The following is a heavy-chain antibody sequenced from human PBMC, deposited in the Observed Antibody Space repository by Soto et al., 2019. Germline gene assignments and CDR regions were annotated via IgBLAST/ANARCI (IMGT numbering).Heavy chain of an antibody. J-gene: IGHJ6*02. CDR2: ISARGGTT. CDR1: GFTFSNYA. Sequence: EVQLLESGGDLVQPGGSLRLSCEVSGFTFSNYAMSWVRQAPGKGLEWVTGISARGGTTYYVDSVKGRFTISRDNSKNTLYLQMNALRAEDRAVYYCAKERGFGAGHGMDVWGQGTTVTVSS. V-gene: IGHV3-23*01. CDR3: AKERGFGAGHGMDV. D-gene: IGHD3-10*01.